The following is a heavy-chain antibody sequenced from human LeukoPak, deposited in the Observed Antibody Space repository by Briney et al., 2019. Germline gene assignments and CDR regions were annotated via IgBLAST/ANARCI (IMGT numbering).Heavy chain of an antibody. Sequence: SETLSLTCTVSGGSISSYYWSWIRQPPGKGLEWIGYIYTSGSTNYNPSLKSRVTISVDTSKNQFSLKLSSVTAADTAVYYCANGPLHYDFWSGMDVWGKGTTVTVSS. D-gene: IGHD3-3*01. CDR3: ANGPLHYDFWSGMDV. CDR2: IYTSGST. J-gene: IGHJ6*03. CDR1: GGSISSYY. V-gene: IGHV4-4*09.